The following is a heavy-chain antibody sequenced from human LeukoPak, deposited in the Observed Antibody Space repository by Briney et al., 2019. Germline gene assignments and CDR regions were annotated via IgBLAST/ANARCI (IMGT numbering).Heavy chain of an antibody. CDR1: GFTFSSYW. Sequence: GGSLRLSCAASGFTFSSYWMSWVRQAPGKGLEWVANIKQDGSEKYYVDSVKGRFTNSRDNAKNSLYLQMNSLRAEDTAVYYCARGTPLRYFDWLLLGLIYYTDWGQGTLVTVSS. J-gene: IGHJ4*02. CDR3: ARGTPLRYFDWLLLGLIYYTD. V-gene: IGHV3-7*04. D-gene: IGHD3-9*01. CDR2: IKQDGSEK.